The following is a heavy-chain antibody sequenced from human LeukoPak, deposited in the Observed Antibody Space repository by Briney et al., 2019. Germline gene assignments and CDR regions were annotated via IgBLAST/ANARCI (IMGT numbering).Heavy chain of an antibody. CDR3: ARDVEEFYYYYMDV. Sequence: PGGSLRLSCAASGFTSSSYAMHWVRQAPGKGLEWVAVISYDGSNKYYADSVKGRFTISRDNSKNTLYLQMNSLRAEDTAVYYCARDVEEFYYYYMDVWGKGTTVTVSS. CDR1: GFTSSSYA. J-gene: IGHJ6*03. CDR2: ISYDGSNK. D-gene: IGHD3-16*01. V-gene: IGHV3-30*04.